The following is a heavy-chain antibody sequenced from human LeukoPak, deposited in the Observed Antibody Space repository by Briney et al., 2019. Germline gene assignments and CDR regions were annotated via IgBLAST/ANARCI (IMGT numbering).Heavy chain of an antibody. V-gene: IGHV4-39*07. J-gene: IGHJ3*02. CDR3: ARDGQNDAFDI. CDR1: GGSISSSRYY. Sequence: SETLSLTCTVSGGSISSSRYYWGWIRQPPGKGLEWIGSIYYSGSTYYNPSLKSRVTISVDTSKNQFSLKLSSVTAADTAVYYCARDGQNDAFDIWGQGTMVTVSS. CDR2: IYYSGST.